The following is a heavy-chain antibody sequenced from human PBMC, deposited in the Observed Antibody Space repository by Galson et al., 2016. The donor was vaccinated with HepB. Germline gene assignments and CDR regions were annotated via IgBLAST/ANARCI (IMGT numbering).Heavy chain of an antibody. V-gene: IGHV5-51*01. CDR2: IYPDDSDT. Sequence: QSGAEVKKPGESLKISCKGSGYNFNNYWIGWVRQMPGKGLEWMGIIYPDDSDTRYSPSFQGHVTISVDKSISTAYLQWRSLKASDTAMYYCASPGASAGTHSFHRWGQGTMVTVSS. CDR3: ASPGASAGTHSFHR. D-gene: IGHD6-13*01. J-gene: IGHJ3*01. CDR1: GYNFNNYW.